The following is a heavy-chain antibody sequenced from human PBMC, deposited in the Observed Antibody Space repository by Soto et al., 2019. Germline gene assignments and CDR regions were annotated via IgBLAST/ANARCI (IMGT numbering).Heavy chain of an antibody. Sequence: KPSETLSLTCTVSGGSISSYYWSWIRQPPGKGLEWIGYIYYSGSTNYNPSLKSRVTISVDTSKNQFSLKLSSATAADTAVYYCARGGITMVRGVIGPLGYWGQGTLVTVSS. CDR2: IYYSGST. V-gene: IGHV4-59*01. D-gene: IGHD3-10*01. J-gene: IGHJ4*02. CDR3: ARGGITMVRGVIGPLGY. CDR1: GGSISSYY.